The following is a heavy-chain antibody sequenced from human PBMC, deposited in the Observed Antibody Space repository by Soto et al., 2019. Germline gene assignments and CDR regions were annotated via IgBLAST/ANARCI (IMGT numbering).Heavy chain of an antibody. Sequence: QVRLQESGPGLVKPSETLSLTCTVSGDSIGSVKYHWGWIRQSPGKGLEWIGSMYSTGSTQYTPSLQSRFTISVDTPTNQFSLNLRFVTAADTAIYYCARRPVRGGNSGVGFDPWGQGTLVTVSS. V-gene: IGHV4-39*01. D-gene: IGHD2-15*01. CDR3: ARRPVRGGNSGVGFDP. CDR2: MYSTGST. CDR1: GDSIGSVKYH. J-gene: IGHJ5*02.